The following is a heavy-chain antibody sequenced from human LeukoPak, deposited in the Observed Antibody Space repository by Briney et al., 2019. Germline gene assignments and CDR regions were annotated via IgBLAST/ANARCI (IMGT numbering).Heavy chain of an antibody. D-gene: IGHD4-23*01. J-gene: IGHJ4*02. Sequence: SETLSLTCTVSGYSISSHYHWGWIRQPPGKGLEWIGDIYHSGSTNYKPSLKSRVTISVDTSKNQFSLKLSSVTAADTSVNYCATVADYGGNSKYFDYWGQGTLVTVSS. CDR1: GYSISSHYH. CDR3: ATVADYGGNSKYFDY. V-gene: IGHV4-38-2*02. CDR2: IYHSGST.